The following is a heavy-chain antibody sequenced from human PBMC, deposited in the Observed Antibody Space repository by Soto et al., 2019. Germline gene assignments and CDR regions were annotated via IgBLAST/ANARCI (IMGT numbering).Heavy chain of an antibody. CDR3: AKDEYWESHFYYFTDL. Sequence: GGSLRLSCAASGFTFSSYAMHWVRQAPGKGLEWVAVISHDGSITYYSDSVKGRFTMSRDNSNNTLFLQMSSLRSEDTAIYYCAKDEYWESHFYYFTDLWGRGTAVTVSS. D-gene: IGHD1-26*01. CDR1: GFTFSSYA. J-gene: IGHJ6*03. CDR2: ISHDGSIT. V-gene: IGHV3-30*15.